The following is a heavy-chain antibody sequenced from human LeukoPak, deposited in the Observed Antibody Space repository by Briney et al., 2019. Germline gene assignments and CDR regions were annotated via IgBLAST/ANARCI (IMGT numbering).Heavy chain of an antibody. D-gene: IGHD2-2*01. CDR2: INPNTGGT. J-gene: IGHJ4*02. Sequence: ASVKVSCKASGYTFAGYHMHWVRQAPGQGLEWMGRINPNTGGTDYAQKFQGRVTMTRDTSISTAYMDLSRLRSDDTAVYYCARDYCSSTSCLFDYWGQGTLVTVSS. CDR3: ARDYCSSTSCLFDY. V-gene: IGHV1-2*06. CDR1: GYTFAGYH.